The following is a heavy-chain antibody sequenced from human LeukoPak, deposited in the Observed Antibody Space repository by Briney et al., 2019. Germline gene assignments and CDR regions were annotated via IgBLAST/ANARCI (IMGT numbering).Heavy chain of an antibody. V-gene: IGHV4-59*01. CDR2: INHGGST. CDR1: GGSISNYY. CDR3: ARGVGFDF. J-gene: IGHJ4*02. D-gene: IGHD3-10*01. Sequence: SETLSLTCTVSGGSISNYYWSWIRQPPGKGLEWIGYINHGGSTIYNLSLKSRVTISVDTSKNQFSLNLYSVTAADTAMYYCARGVGFDFWGQGALVTVSS.